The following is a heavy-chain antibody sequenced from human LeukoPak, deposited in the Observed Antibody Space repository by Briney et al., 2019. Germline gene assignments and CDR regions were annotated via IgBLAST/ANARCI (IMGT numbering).Heavy chain of an antibody. V-gene: IGHV1-2*06. CDR3: ARSTAAGSWVDY. D-gene: IGHD1-14*01. CDR2: INPNSGGT. J-gene: IGHJ4*02. Sequence: GASVKASCKASGYTFTGYYMHWVRQAPGQGLEWMGRINPNSGGTNYAQKFQGRVTMTRDTSISTAYMELSRLRSDDTAVYYCARSTAAGSWVDYWGQGTLVTVSS. CDR1: GYTFTGYY.